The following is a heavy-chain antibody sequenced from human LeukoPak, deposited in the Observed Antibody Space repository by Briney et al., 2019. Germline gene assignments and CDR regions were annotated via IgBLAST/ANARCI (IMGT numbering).Heavy chain of an antibody. V-gene: IGHV1-18*01. J-gene: IGHJ4*02. CDR1: GYTFIRHG. CDR2: ISAYNGNT. D-gene: IGHD6-19*01. Sequence: GASVTVSCKASGYTFIRHGISWLRQAPAPGLEWLGRISAYNGNTNYPQKLQGRVTMTTDTSTSTAYMELRSLRSDDTAVYYCARSMGGWRERGFDYWGQGTLVTVSS. CDR3: ARSMGGWRERGFDY.